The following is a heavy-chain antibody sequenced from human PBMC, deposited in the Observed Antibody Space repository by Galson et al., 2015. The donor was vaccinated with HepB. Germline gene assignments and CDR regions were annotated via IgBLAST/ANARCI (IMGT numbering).Heavy chain of an antibody. CDR2: INAGNGNT. CDR1: GYTFTSYA. CDR3: ARPDYYDSSGFGYYYGMDV. V-gene: IGHV1-3*01. J-gene: IGHJ6*02. D-gene: IGHD3-22*01. Sequence: SVKVSCKASGYTFTSYAMHWVRQAPGQRLEWMGWINAGNGNTKYSQKFQGRVTITRDTSASTAYMELSSLRSEDTAVYYCARPDYYDSSGFGYYYGMDVWGQGTTVTVSS.